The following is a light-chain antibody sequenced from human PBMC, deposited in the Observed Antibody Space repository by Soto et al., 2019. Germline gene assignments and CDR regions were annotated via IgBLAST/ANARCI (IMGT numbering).Light chain of an antibody. CDR3: SSYTSSSTYVV. CDR1: SSDVGGYNY. V-gene: IGLV2-14*01. Sequence: QPVLTQPASVSGSPGQSITISCTGTSSDVGGYNYVSWCQQHPGKAPKLMIYDVSNRPSGVSNRFSGSKSGNTASLTISGLQAEDEADYYCSSYTSSSTYVVFGGGTQLTVL. CDR2: DVS. J-gene: IGLJ2*01.